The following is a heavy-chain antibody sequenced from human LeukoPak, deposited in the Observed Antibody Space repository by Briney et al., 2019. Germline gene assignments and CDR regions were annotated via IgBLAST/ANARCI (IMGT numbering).Heavy chain of an antibody. CDR1: GYTFTGYY. J-gene: IGHJ5*02. Sequence: GASVKVSCKASGYTFTGYYMHWVRQAPGQGLEWMGWINPNSGGTNYAQKLQGRVTMTTDTSTSTAYMELRSLRSDDTAVYYCARSTRRLREPTPFDPWGQGTLVTVSS. D-gene: IGHD3-16*01. CDR2: INPNSGGT. CDR3: ARSTRRLREPTPFDP. V-gene: IGHV1-2*02.